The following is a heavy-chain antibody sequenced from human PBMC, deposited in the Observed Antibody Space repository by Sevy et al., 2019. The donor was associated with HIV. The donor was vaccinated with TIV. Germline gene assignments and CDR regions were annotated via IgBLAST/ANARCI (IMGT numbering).Heavy chain of an antibody. CDR3: ARGGPNQQQLDYFDH. J-gene: IGHJ4*02. Sequence: SETLSLTCTVSGVSVSPYYWAWIRQPPGKGLDCVAFSGSTNYNPSLKSLATTTVDTSKNQFSLKLSSVTAADTAIYYCARGGPNQQQLDYFDHWGQGTLVTVSS. V-gene: IGHV4-59*02. CDR1: GVSVSPYY. D-gene: IGHD1-1*01. CDR2: SGST.